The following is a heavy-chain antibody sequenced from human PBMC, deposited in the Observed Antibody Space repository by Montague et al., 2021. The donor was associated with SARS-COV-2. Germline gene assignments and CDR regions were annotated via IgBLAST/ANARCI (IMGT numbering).Heavy chain of an antibody. CDR1: GFTFSNAW. J-gene: IGHJ6*03. CDR2: IKSKTDGGTT. Sequence: SLRLSCAASGFTFSNAWMSWVRQAPGKGLEWVGRIKSKTDGGTTDYAAPVKGRFTISRDDSKNTPYLQMNSLKTEDTAVYYCTTDPPPAGTYYYYYYMDVWGKGTTVTVSS. V-gene: IGHV3-15*01. D-gene: IGHD1-14*01. CDR3: TTDPPPAGTYYYYYYMDV.